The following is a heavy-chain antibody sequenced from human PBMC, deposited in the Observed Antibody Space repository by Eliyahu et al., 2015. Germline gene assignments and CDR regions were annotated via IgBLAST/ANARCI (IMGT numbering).Heavy chain of an antibody. D-gene: IGHD1-26*01. Sequence: DSVKGRFTVSRDDSKNAVYLQMNSLRAEDTALYYCAKDYFRYSGSYASDYWGQGTLVTVSS. V-gene: IGHV3-30*02. J-gene: IGHJ4*02. CDR3: AKDYFRYSGSYASDY.